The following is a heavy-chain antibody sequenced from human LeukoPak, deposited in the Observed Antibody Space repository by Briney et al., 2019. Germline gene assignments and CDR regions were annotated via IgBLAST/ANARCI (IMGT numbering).Heavy chain of an antibody. CDR1: GYAFSSSW. V-gene: IGHV5-51*01. CDR3: ARQYGRPYDY. J-gene: IGHJ4*02. CDR2: IYPGDSDT. D-gene: IGHD4-17*01. Sequence: GASLKISCKGSGYAFSSSWIGGGRQMPGKGLEGMGIIYPGDSDTRYSPSFQGQVTISADKSINTAYLQWSSLQATDPGIYYCARQYGRPYDYWGQGTLVTVSS.